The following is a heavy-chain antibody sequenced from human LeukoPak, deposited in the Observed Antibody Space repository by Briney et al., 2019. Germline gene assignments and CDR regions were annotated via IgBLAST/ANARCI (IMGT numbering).Heavy chain of an antibody. CDR1: GYSISSGYY. D-gene: IGHD3/OR15-3a*01. V-gene: IGHV4-38-2*02. CDR2: INHSGST. CDR3: ARFGLEDY. Sequence: PSETLSLTCTVSGYSISSGYYWGWIRQPPGKGLEWIGEINHSGSTNYNPSLKSRVTISVDTSKNQFSLKLSSVTAADTAVYYCARFGLEDYWGQGTLVTVSS. J-gene: IGHJ4*02.